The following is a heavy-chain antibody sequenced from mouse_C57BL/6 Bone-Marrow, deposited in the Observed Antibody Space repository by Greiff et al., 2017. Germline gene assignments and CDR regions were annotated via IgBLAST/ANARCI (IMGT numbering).Heavy chain of an antibody. CDR2: INYDGSST. V-gene: IGHV5-16*01. J-gene: IGHJ1*03. D-gene: IGHD4-1*02. CDR3: ARGSNWYWYFDV. CDR1: GFTFSDYY. Sequence: EVKVVESEGGLVQPGSSMKLSCTASGFTFSDYYMAWVRQVPEKGLEWVANINYDGSSTYYLDSLKSRFIISRDNAKNILYLQMSSLKSEDTATYYCARGSNWYWYFDVWGTGTTVTVSS.